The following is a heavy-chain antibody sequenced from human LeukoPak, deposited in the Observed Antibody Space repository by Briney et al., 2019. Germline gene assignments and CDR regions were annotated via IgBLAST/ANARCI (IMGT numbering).Heavy chain of an antibody. CDR1: GGSFSGYY. CDR2: INHSGST. D-gene: IGHD4-17*01. V-gene: IGHV4-34*01. CDR3: ARDTPIYGDYSGGWFDP. J-gene: IGHJ5*02. Sequence: SETLSLTCAVYGGSFSGYYWSWIRQPPGKGLEWIGEINHSGSTNYNPSLKSRVTMSVDTSKNQFSLKLSSVTAADTAVYYCARDTPIYGDYSGGWFDPWGQGTLVTVSS.